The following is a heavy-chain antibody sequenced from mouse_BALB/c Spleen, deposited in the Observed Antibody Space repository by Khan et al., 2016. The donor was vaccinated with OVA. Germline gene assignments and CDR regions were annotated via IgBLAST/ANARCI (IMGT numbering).Heavy chain of an antibody. V-gene: IGHV5-6*01. Sequence: EVELVESGGDLVKPGGSLKLSCAASGFTFNSYVMSWVRQTPDKRLVWVAAINSGGSYTNYPDSVKGRFTLSRDNAKNTLYLQMSSLKSEDTAMYYCTRHRFTTAAAWFAYWGQGTLVTVSA. J-gene: IGHJ3*01. D-gene: IGHD1-2*01. CDR2: INSGGSYT. CDR3: TRHRFTTAAAWFAY. CDR1: GFTFNSYV.